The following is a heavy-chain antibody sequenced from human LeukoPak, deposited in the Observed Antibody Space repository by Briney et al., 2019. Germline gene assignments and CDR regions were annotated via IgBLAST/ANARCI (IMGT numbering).Heavy chain of an antibody. V-gene: IGHV3-48*03. D-gene: IGHD3-10*02. Sequence: GGALRLSCAASGFTFSSYEMSWVRQAPGKGLEGVSHIISSSDTTIYYADSVKGRFTISRDNAKNSLYLQMNSLRAEDTAIYYCAELGITMIGGVWGKGTTVTISS. CDR2: IISSSDTTI. CDR1: GFTFSSYE. J-gene: IGHJ6*04. CDR3: AELGITMIGGV.